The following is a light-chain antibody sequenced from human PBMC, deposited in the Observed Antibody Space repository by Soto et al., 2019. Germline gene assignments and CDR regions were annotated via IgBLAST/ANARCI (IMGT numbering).Light chain of an antibody. CDR1: SSNIGAGYD. V-gene: IGLV1-40*01. CDR2: GNS. Sequence: QPVLTQPPSVSGAPGQRVTISCTGSSSNIGAGYDVHWYQQLPGTAPKLLIYGNSNRPSGVPDRFSDSKSGTSASLAITGLQAEDEADYYCQSYDSSLSGFVVFGGGTQLTVL. CDR3: QSYDSSLSGFVV. J-gene: IGLJ2*01.